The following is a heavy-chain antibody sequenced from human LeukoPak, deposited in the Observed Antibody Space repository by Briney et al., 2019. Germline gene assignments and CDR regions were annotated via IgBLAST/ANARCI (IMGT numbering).Heavy chain of an antibody. CDR3: ARPRAYDARDLDN. D-gene: IGHD4/OR15-4a*01. J-gene: IGHJ4*02. V-gene: IGHV3-11*04. CDR1: GFTFSDYY. Sequence: GGSLRLSCAASGFTFSDYYMSWIRQAPGKGLEWVSYISSSGSTIYYADSVKGRFTISRDNAKNSLYLQMNSLRAEDTAVYYCARPRAYDARDLDNWGQGTLVTVSS. CDR2: ISSSGSTI.